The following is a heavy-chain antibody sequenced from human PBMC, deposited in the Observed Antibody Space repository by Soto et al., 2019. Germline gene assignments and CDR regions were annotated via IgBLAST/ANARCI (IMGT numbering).Heavy chain of an antibody. CDR1: GGSISSSSYY. CDR3: ARPTAVVVVPAEYWFDP. J-gene: IGHJ5*02. CDR2: IYYSGST. D-gene: IGHD2-2*01. V-gene: IGHV4-39*01. Sequence: SETLSLTCTVSGGSISSSSYYWGWIRQPPGKGLEWIGSIYYSGSTYYNPSLKSRVTISVDTSKNQFSLKLSSVTAADTAVYYCARPTAVVVVPAEYWFDPWGQGTLVTVSS.